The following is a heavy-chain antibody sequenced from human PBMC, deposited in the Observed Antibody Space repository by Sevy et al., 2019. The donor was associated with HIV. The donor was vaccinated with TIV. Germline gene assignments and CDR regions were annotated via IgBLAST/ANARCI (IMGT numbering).Heavy chain of an antibody. CDR2: ISGSGDSK. CDR3: AFERLYSNVAEYFQS. Sequence: GGSLRLSCEASAFTFNSHAMTWVRQAPGKGLEWVSAISGSGDSKYYAGSVKGRVTISRDNSKNIMYLQMTSLGADDTAVYYCAFERLYSNVAEYFQSWGQGTLVTVSS. J-gene: IGHJ1*01. V-gene: IGHV3-23*01. CDR1: AFTFNSHA. D-gene: IGHD1-1*01.